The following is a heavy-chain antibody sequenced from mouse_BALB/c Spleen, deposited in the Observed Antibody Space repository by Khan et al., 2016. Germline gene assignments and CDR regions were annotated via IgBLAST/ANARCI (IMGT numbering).Heavy chain of an antibody. V-gene: IGHV1-7*01. CDR1: GYTFTSYW. Sequence: QMQLEESGAELAKPGASVKMSCKASGYTFTSYWMHWVKQRPGQGLEWIGYINPSTGYTEYNQKFKDKATLTADKSSSTAYMQLSSLTSEDSAVYYCASYYGNYFDVWGAGTTVTVSS. D-gene: IGHD2-1*01. CDR3: ASYYGNYFDV. CDR2: INPSTGYT. J-gene: IGHJ1*01.